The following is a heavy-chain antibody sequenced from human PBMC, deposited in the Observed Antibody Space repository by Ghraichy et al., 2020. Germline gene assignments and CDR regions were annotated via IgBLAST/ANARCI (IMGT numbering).Heavy chain of an antibody. J-gene: IGHJ4*02. V-gene: IGHV3-66*01. CDR1: GFTVSSNY. CDR2: IYSGGST. Sequence: GGSLRLSCAASGFTVSSNYMSWVRQAPGKGLEWFSVIYSGGSTYYADSVKGRFTISRDNSKNTLYLQMNSLRAEDTAVYYCVGMVRGVIRFCDYWGQGTLVTVSS. D-gene: IGHD3-10*01. CDR3: VGMVRGVIRFCDY.